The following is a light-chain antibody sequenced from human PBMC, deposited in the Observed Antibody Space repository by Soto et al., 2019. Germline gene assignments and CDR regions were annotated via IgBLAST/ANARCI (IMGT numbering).Light chain of an antibody. CDR3: QQYASYPWT. CDR1: QSLSGW. CDR2: DAF. J-gene: IGKJ1*01. V-gene: IGKV1-5*01. Sequence: DIQLTQTPSTLSASIGDRVTITCRASQSLSGWLAWYQQTPGKAPKLLISDAFRLESGVPSRFRGSGSGTEFSLTITSLQPGDSATFSCQQYASYPWTFGRGTKV.